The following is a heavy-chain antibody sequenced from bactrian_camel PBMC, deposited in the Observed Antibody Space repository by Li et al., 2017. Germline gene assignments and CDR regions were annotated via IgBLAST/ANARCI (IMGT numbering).Heavy chain of an antibody. CDR2: FDTAT. V-gene: IGHV3S53*01. J-gene: IGHJ4*01. CDR1: GKSITSIF. D-gene: IGHD2*01. Sequence: QLVESGGDSVQAGGSLRLSCTVSGKSITSIFMGWFRQAPGKEREGVAGFDTATAYSDLVKGRFTISRDNANNTVNLMMNSLKVEDTAMYYCAANFGSYCSGPYLARRANFEGQGTQVTVS.